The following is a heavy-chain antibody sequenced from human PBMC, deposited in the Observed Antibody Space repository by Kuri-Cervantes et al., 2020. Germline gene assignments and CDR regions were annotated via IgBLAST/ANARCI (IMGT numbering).Heavy chain of an antibody. CDR1: GFTFNKYV. Sequence: GGSLRLSCAASGFTFNKYVVSWVRQAPGKGLEWVSVISAGGSGTYYADSVKGRFTISRDNAKNSLYLQLSSLRAEDTAVYYCARDLGDYGNHWYFDLWGRGTLVTVSS. CDR3: ARDLGDYGNHWYFDL. D-gene: IGHD4-11*01. V-gene: IGHV3-23*01. CDR2: ISAGGSGT. J-gene: IGHJ2*01.